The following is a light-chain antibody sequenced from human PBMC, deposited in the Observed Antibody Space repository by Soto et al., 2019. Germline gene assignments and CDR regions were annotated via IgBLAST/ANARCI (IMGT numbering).Light chain of an antibody. CDR3: GAWDSSLMGVV. CDR1: SSDVGSYNL. V-gene: IGLV2-14*02. CDR2: DNN. Sequence: QSALTQPASVSGSPGQSITISCTGTSSDVGSYNLVSWYQQHPGKAPKLMIYDNNKRPSGIPDRFSGSKSATSATLDITALQTGDEADYYCGAWDSSLMGVVFGGGTKLTVL. J-gene: IGLJ2*01.